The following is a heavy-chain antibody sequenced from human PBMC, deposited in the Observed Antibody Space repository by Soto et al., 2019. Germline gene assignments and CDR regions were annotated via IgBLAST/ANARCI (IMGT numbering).Heavy chain of an antibody. CDR2: INHSGST. J-gene: IGHJ5*02. CDR3: ARSPYSSKMNWFDP. D-gene: IGHD6-13*01. Sequence: PSETLSLACGVYGGSFSCYYWSWIRQPPGKGLEWIGEINHSGSTNYNPSLKSRVTISVDTSKNQFSLKLSSVTAADTAVYYCARSPYSSKMNWFDPWGQGTLVTVSS. V-gene: IGHV4-34*01. CDR1: GGSFSCYY.